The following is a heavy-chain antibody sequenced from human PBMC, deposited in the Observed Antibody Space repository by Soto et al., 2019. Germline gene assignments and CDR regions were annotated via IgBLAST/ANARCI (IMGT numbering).Heavy chain of an antibody. J-gene: IGHJ6*02. D-gene: IGHD6-19*01. CDR3: TTGSSSRIAVAEYYGMDV. Sequence: GGSLRLSCAASGFTFSNAWMSWVRQAPGKGLEWVGRIKSKTDGGTTDYAAPVKGRFTISRDDSKNTLYLQMNSLKTEDTAVYYCTTGSSSRIAVAEYYGMDVWGQGTTVTVSS. CDR1: GFTFSNAW. V-gene: IGHV3-15*01. CDR2: IKSKTDGGTT.